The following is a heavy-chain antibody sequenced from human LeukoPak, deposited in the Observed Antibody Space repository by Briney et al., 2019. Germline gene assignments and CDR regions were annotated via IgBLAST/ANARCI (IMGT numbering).Heavy chain of an antibody. D-gene: IGHD2-2*01. CDR3: ARVGTTNYYFYYMDV. V-gene: IGHV3-48*04. CDR1: VFTFSTYT. J-gene: IGHJ6*03. CDR2: VSSSGGTI. Sequence: AGGSLRLSCAASVFTFSTYTMNWVRQAPGKGLEWVSYVSSSGGTIYYADSVKGRFTISRDNAKNSLYLQMNSLRAEDTAVYYCARVGTTNYYFYYMDVWGKGTTVTVSS.